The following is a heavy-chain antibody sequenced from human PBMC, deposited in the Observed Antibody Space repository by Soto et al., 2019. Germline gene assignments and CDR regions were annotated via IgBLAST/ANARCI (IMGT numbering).Heavy chain of an antibody. V-gene: IGHV4-39*01. CDR3: ARLFTPAFGRDYFDY. J-gene: IGHJ4*02. CDR2: IHYSGTT. CDR1: GFALSCSSCY. Sequence: SETLSLTFTVSGFALSCSSCYWCWVLQPPGKGLESIGNIHYSGTTYYNQSLKSRLTISVDTSKDQFSLRLTSVTAADTAVYFCARLFTPAFGRDYFDYWGQGTLFTVSS. D-gene: IGHD3-10*01.